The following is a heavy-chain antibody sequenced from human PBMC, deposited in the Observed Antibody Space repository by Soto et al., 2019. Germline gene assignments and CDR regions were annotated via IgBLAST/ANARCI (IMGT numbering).Heavy chain of an antibody. D-gene: IGHD6-13*01. J-gene: IGHJ3*02. CDR2: IRSKTDGGTT. CDR3: TTTRPGTNVFDN. CDR1: GITFSKAW. Sequence: EVQLVESGGGLVEPWGAPRLSCSASGITFSKAWMNWVRKAPGKGLEYIGRIRSKTDGGTTEYAAPVEGRFTVSRDDSKNTLYLQMSGLKTEDTAVYYCTTTRPGTNVFDNWGQGTLVTVSS. V-gene: IGHV3-15*01.